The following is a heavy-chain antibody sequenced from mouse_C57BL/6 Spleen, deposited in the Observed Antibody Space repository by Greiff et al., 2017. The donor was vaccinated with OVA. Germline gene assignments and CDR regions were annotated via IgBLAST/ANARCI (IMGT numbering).Heavy chain of an antibody. D-gene: IGHD1-1*01. J-gene: IGHJ1*03. Sequence: DVKLVESEGGLVQPGSSMKLSCTASGFTFSDYYMAWVRQVPEKGLEWVANINYDGSSTYYLDSLKSRFIISRDNAKNILYLQMSSLKSEDTATYYCARDPHYYGSSYGGYFDVWGTGTTVTVSS. CDR3: ARDPHYYGSSYGGYFDV. V-gene: IGHV5-16*01. CDR2: INYDGSST. CDR1: GFTFSDYY.